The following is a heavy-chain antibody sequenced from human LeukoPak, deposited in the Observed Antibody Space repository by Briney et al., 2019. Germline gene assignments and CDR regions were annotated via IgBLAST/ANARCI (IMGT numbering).Heavy chain of an antibody. J-gene: IGHJ5*02. D-gene: IGHD2-15*01. V-gene: IGHV4-34*01. CDR1: GGSFSGYY. CDR3: ARAPISGGRFNWFDP. CDR2: INHSGST. Sequence: SETLSLTCAVYGGSFSGYYWSWIRQPPGKGLEWIGEINHSGSTNYNPSLKSRVTISVDTSKNQFSLKLSSVTAADTAVYYCARAPISGGRFNWFDPWGQGTLVTVSS.